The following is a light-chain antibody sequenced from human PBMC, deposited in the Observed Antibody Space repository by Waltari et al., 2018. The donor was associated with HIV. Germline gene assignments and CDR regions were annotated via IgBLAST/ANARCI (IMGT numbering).Light chain of an antibody. V-gene: IGLV3-21*02. CDR3: HVWENSIDEYV. CDR2: DDS. Sequence: SYVLTQPASVSVAPGQTANVPCGRDNLESKNVHWDQQKAGKAPILVLYDDSDRPSGIPERLSGFNFGNTATLTISRVEAGDEADYYCHVWENSIDEYVFGTGTKVT. J-gene: IGLJ1*01. CDR1: NLESKN.